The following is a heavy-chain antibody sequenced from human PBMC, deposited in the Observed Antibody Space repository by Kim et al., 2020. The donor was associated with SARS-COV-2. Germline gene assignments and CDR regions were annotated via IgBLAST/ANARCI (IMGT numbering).Heavy chain of an antibody. CDR2: IKSKTDGGTI. J-gene: IGHJ6*02. Sequence: GGSLRLSCAASGFTFSNAWMSWVRQAPGKGLEWVGRIKSKTDGGTIDYAAPVKGRFTISRDDSKNTLYLQMNSLKTEDTAVYYCTTDQDLYGSGSYYRDYYGMDVWGQGTTVTVSS. CDR3: TTDQDLYGSGSYYRDYYGMDV. V-gene: IGHV3-15*01. CDR1: GFTFSNAW. D-gene: IGHD3-10*01.